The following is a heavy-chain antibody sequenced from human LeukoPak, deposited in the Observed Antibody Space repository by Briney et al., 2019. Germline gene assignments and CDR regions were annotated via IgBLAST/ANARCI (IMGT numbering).Heavy chain of an antibody. CDR2: ISYDGSNK. J-gene: IGHJ4*02. CDR1: GFTFSSYA. D-gene: IGHD4-17*01. Sequence: GGSLRLSCAASGFTFSSYAMHWVRQAPGKGLEWVAVISYDGSNKYYADSVKGRFTISRDNSKNTLYLQMNSLRAEDTAVYYCAKSPWGDYADYYFDYWGQGTLVTVSS. CDR3: AKSPWGDYADYYFDY. V-gene: IGHV3-30*04.